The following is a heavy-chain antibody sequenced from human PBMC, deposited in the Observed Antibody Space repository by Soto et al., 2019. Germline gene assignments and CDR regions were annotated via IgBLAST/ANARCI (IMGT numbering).Heavy chain of an antibody. J-gene: IGHJ4*02. D-gene: IGHD3-22*01. CDR1: GGSFSGYY. CDR3: ARLLQMTMRVVIFDS. V-gene: IGHV4-34*01. Sequence: PSETLSLTCAVYGGSFSGYYWSWIRQPPGKGLEWIGEINHSGSTNYNPSLKSRVTISVDTSKNQFSLKLTSLTTGDTAVYFCARLLQMTMRVVIFDSWGQGTLVT. CDR2: INHSGST.